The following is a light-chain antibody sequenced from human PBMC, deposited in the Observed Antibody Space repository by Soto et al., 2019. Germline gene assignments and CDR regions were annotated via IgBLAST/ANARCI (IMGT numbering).Light chain of an antibody. V-gene: IGKV3-15*01. CDR3: QQYNNWPPIT. CDR2: GAS. CDR1: QSVSSN. Sequence: ESVLTQSPGTLSLSQGERATLSCRASQSVSSNYLAWYQQKPGQAPRLLIYGASTRATGIPARFSGSGSGTEFTLTISSLQSEDFAVYYCQQYNNWPPITFGQGTRLEIK. J-gene: IGKJ5*01.